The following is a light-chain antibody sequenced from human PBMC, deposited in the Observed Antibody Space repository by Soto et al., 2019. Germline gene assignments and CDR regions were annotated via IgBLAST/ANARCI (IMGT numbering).Light chain of an antibody. J-gene: IGLJ2*01. CDR2: SNN. CDR1: SSNIGSNT. CDR3: AAWDDSLNGDVV. V-gene: IGLV1-44*01. Sequence: QSVLTQPPSASGTPGQRVTISCSGSSSNIGSNTVNWYQQLPGTAPKLLIYSNNQRPSGVPVRFSGSESGTSASLAISGLQSEDEADYDCAAWDDSLNGDVVFGGGTKLTVL.